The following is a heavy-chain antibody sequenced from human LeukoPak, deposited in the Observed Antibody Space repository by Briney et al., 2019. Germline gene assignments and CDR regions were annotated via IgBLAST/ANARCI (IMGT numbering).Heavy chain of an antibody. V-gene: IGHV2-5*01. Sequence: ESGHTLAPPLQTLTLPGSFYVFSLSTRGVGVGWIRQPPGKALEWLALIYWNDDKRYSPSLKTRLTITEDTSKNQVVLTMTNMDPVDTATYYCAHSGYGYLDYWGQGTLVTVSS. CDR3: AHSGYGYLDY. CDR2: IYWNDDK. J-gene: IGHJ4*02. CDR1: VFSLSTRGVG. D-gene: IGHD5-18*01.